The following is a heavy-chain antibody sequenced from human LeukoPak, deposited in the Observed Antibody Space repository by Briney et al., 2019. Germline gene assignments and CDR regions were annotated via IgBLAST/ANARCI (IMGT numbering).Heavy chain of an antibody. CDR2: VGGSGDVT. V-gene: IGHV3-23*01. J-gene: IGHJ3*01. CDR3: GRDPDGNYVGAFDF. D-gene: IGHD4-17*01. CDR1: GFTFSSYA. Sequence: GGSLRLSCVGSGFTFSSYALTWVRQASGKGLEWVSSVGGSGDVTSYADSVKGRFSMSRDNSKNTLYLQMDSLRAEDTAMYYCGRDPDGNYVGAFDFWGQGTLVTVSS.